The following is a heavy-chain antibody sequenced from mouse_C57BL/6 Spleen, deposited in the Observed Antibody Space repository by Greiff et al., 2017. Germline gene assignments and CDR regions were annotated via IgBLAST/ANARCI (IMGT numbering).Heavy chain of an antibody. CDR2: IDPENGDT. CDR3: TTPTVVGDC. J-gene: IGHJ2*01. D-gene: IGHD1-1*01. Sequence: EVQLQQSGAELVRPGASVKLSCTASGFNIKDDYMHWVKQRPEQGLEWIGWIDPENGDTEYASKFQGKATITADTSSNTAYLQLSSLTSEDTAVYYCTTPTVVGDCWGQGTTRTVAS. V-gene: IGHV14-4*01. CDR1: GFNIKDDY.